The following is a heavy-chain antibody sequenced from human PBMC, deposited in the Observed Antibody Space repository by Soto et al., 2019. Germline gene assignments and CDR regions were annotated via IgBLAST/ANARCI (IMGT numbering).Heavy chain of an antibody. D-gene: IGHD1-1*01. CDR3: AGDSIKYGSAYDFEY. CDR2: ITGSGGST. J-gene: IGHJ4*02. CDR1: GFSFSSYA. Sequence: EVRLLESGGGLVQAGGSLRLSCAASGFSFSSYAMSWVRQAPGKGLEWVSTITGSGGSTYYSDSVKGRFSISRDNSRDKLYLQMKSLRAEDTAVYYCAGDSIKYGSAYDFEYWGQGNLVPVSS. V-gene: IGHV3-23*01.